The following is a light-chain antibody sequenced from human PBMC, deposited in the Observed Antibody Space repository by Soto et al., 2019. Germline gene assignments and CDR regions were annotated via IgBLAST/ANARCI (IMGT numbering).Light chain of an antibody. J-gene: IGKJ1*01. V-gene: IGKV1-5*01. CDR1: QTISSW. CDR3: QQYKSYWT. Sequence: DIQMTQSPSTLSGSVGDRFTITCRASQTISSWLAWYQQKPWKAPKLLISDASSLETGVPSRFSGSGSGTEFTLTINSLQPDDFATYYCQQYKSYWTFGQGTKVDIK. CDR2: DAS.